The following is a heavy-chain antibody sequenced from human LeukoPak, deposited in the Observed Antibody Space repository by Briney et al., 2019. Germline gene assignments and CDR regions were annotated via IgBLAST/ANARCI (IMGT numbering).Heavy chain of an antibody. CDR2: IYYSGST. CDR1: GGSVSTYY. Sequence: PSETLSLTCTVSGGSVSTYYWNWIRQPPGKGLEWIGYIYYSGSTNYNPSLKSRLTISVDTSNNQFSLKLSSVTAADTAVYYCASTSGCCSGGNCYSAFDYWGQGTLVSVSS. V-gene: IGHV4-59*02. D-gene: IGHD2-15*01. CDR3: ASTSGCCSGGNCYSAFDY. J-gene: IGHJ4*02.